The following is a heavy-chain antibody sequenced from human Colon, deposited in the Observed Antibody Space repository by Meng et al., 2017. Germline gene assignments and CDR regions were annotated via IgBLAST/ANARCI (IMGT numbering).Heavy chain of an antibody. CDR3: ARHQNGGTYPLDY. J-gene: IGHJ4*02. Sequence: QVHVLDSGLGRWKPLESPSITGVCSVVSISTCYWNWNRQPPGKGLEWIGNNYYSGRTIYNPPLASRVTISVDSSKNQFSLKLSSVTAADTAVYYCARHQNGGTYPLDYWGQGTLVTVSS. CDR2: NYYSGRT. V-gene: IGHV4-59*08. D-gene: IGHD3-16*02. CDR1: VVSISTCY.